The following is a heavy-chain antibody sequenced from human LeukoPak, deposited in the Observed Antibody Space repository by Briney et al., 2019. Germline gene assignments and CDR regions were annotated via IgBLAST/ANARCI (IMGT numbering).Heavy chain of an antibody. V-gene: IGHV3-53*01. CDR2: IYSGGTT. Sequence: GGSLRLPCAASGFTVSSNYMSWVRQAPGKGLEWVSVIYSGGTTHYADSVKGRFTISRDNSKNTLYLQMNSVRADDTATYFCARARILDYWGQGTLVTVSS. CDR3: ARARILDY. J-gene: IGHJ4*02. CDR1: GFTVSSNY.